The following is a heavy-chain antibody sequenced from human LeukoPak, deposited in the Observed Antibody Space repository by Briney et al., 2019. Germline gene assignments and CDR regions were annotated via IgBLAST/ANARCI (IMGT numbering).Heavy chain of an antibody. Sequence: ASVKGSCKASGDTLTRDYMHCVRQAPGQGLEWMGGINPNRGGTNSAQRFQGRVTVTRNTTISTAYMDLSRLRTDNTAVYYCARAGPDTAMLTALDYWGQGTLDTVSS. CDR1: GDTLTRDY. D-gene: IGHD5-18*01. V-gene: IGHV1-2*02. CDR3: ARAGPDTAMLTALDY. J-gene: IGHJ4*02. CDR2: INPNRGGT.